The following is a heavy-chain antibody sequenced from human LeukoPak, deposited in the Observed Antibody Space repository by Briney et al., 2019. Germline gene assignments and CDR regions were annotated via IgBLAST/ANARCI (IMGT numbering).Heavy chain of an antibody. CDR3: ARVGVGYYDSSGDYDAFDI. V-gene: IGHV3-53*04. CDR2: IYSGGST. Sequence: GGSLRLSCAASGFTVSSNYMSWVRQAPGKGLEWVSVIYSGGSTYYADSVKGRSTISRHNSKNTLYLQMNSLRAEDTAVYYCARVGVGYYDSSGDYDAFDIWGQGTMVTVSS. D-gene: IGHD3-22*01. J-gene: IGHJ3*02. CDR1: GFTVSSNY.